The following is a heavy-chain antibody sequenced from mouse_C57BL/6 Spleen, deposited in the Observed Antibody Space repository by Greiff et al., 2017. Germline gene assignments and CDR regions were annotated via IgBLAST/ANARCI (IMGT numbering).Heavy chain of an antibody. Sequence: VQLQQSGPELVKPGASVKISCKASGYTFTDYYMNWVKQSHGKSLEWIGDINPNNGGTSYNQKFKGKATLTVDKSSSTAYMELRSLTSEDSAVYYCARGTYYYAIEYWGQGTSVTGSS. V-gene: IGHV1-26*01. J-gene: IGHJ4*01. CDR2: INPNNGGT. CDR1: GYTFTDYY. CDR3: ARGTYYYAIEY. D-gene: IGHD3-3*01.